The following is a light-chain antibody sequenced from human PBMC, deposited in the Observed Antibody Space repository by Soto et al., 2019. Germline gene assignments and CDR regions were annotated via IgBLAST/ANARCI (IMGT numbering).Light chain of an antibody. CDR2: GAS. V-gene: IGKV3-20*01. J-gene: IGKJ1*01. Sequence: EIVLSQSPGTLSLSPGERATLSCRASQSVTNNYLAWYQQKPGQAPRLLIYGASSRATGIPDRFSGSGSGTDFTLTISSLEPEDFVVYFCQQYFSSPLTFGQGTKVEIK. CDR3: QQYFSSPLT. CDR1: QSVTNNY.